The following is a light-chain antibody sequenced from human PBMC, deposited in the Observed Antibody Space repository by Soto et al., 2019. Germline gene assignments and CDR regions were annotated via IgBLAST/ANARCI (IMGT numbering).Light chain of an antibody. CDR2: LGGGGSH. CDR3: GTCCSDTQV. CDR1: SGHSSYI. V-gene: IGLV4-60*03. J-gene: IGLJ2*01. Sequence: QSVLTQSSSASASLGSSVKLTCTLSSGHSSYIIAWHQQQPEKAPRYLMMLGGGGSHNKGGGIPDRFSGSSSGADRYLTISSLQSDEEAAYYCGTCCSDTQVFGGGTKLTVL.